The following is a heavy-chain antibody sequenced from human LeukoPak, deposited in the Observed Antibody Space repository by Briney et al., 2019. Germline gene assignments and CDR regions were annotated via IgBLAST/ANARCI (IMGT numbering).Heavy chain of an antibody. CDR2: INWNGGST. J-gene: IGHJ3*02. CDR1: GFTFSRYS. CDR3: ARRMYTSGLWGFDI. V-gene: IGHV3-20*04. Sequence: GGSLRLSCAASGFTFSRYSMNWVRQAPGKGLEWVSGINWNGGSTGYADSVKGRFTISRDNAKNSLYLQMNSLRAEDTALYYCARRMYTSGLWGFDIWGQGTMVTVSS. D-gene: IGHD6-19*01.